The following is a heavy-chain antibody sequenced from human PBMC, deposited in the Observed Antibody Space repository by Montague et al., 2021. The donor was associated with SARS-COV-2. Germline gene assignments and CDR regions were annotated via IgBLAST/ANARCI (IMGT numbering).Heavy chain of an antibody. V-gene: IGHV6-1*01. CDR3: ARDTRIQLWFDRDYYYGMDV. D-gene: IGHD5-18*01. J-gene: IGHJ6*02. CDR1: GDSVSSNSAA. Sequence: CAISGDSVSSNSAAWNWIRQSPSRGLEWLGRTYYRSKWYNDYAVSVKSRKTINPDTSKNQFSLQLNSVTPEDTAVYYCARDTRIQLWFDRDYYYGMDVWGQGTTVTVSS. CDR2: TYYRSKWYN.